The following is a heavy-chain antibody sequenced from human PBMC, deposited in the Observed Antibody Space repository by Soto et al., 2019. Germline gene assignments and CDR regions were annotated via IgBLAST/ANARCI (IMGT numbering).Heavy chain of an antibody. V-gene: IGHV3-21*01. D-gene: IGHD6-13*01. J-gene: IGHJ6*02. Sequence: GGSLRLSCAASGFTFSSYSMNWVRQAPGKGLEWASSISSSSSYIYYADSVKGRFTISRDNAENSLYLQMNSLRAEDTAVYYCARERIAAAGTAYYYYGMDVWGQGTTVTVSS. CDR3: ARERIAAAGTAYYYYGMDV. CDR1: GFTFSSYS. CDR2: ISSSSSYI.